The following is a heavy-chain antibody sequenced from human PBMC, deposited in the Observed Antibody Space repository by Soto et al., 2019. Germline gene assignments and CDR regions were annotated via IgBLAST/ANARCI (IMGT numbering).Heavy chain of an antibody. D-gene: IGHD5-12*01. J-gene: IGHJ5*02. CDR2: IWYDGSNK. CDR3: ARDGGCRDGYTVGCNWFDP. CDR1: GFTFSSYG. Sequence: QVQLVESGGSVVQPGRSLRLSCAASGFTFSSYGMNWVRQAPGKRLECVAVIWYDGSNKYYADSVKGRFTISRDNSKNTLYLQMNSLRAEDTAVYYCARDGGCRDGYTVGCNWFDPWGQGTLVTVSS. V-gene: IGHV3-33*01.